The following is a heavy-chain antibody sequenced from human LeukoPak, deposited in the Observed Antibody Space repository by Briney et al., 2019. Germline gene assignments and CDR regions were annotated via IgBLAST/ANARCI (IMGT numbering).Heavy chain of an antibody. Sequence: GGSLRLSCAASGFSFSTYYVNWVRQAPGKGLEWVSCISSSSTYIYYADSVRGRFAISRDNAKNSLYLQMNSLRADDTAVYYCVRENHGSFDYWGQGSLVTVSS. CDR2: ISSSSTYI. CDR1: GFSFSTYY. J-gene: IGHJ4*02. V-gene: IGHV3-21*01. D-gene: IGHD1-14*01. CDR3: VRENHGSFDY.